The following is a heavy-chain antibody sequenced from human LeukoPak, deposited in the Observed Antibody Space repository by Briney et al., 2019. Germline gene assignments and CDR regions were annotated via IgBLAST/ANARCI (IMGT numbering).Heavy chain of an antibody. Sequence: SETLSLTCTVSGGSISSGGYYWSWIRQPPGKGLEWIGYIYHSGSTYYNPSLKSRVTISVDRSKNQFSLKLSSVTAADTAVYYCARVAEYSSSSFDYWGQGTLVTVSS. V-gene: IGHV4-30-2*01. CDR1: GGSISSGGYY. CDR2: IYHSGST. D-gene: IGHD6-6*01. CDR3: ARVAEYSSSSFDY. J-gene: IGHJ4*02.